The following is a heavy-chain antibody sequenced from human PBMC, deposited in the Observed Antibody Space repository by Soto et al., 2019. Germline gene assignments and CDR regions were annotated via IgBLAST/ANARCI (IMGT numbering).Heavy chain of an antibody. Sequence: QVHLVQSGAEVKKPGASVKVSCKGSGYAFTTYGITWVRQAPGLGLEWMGCISAHNGNTNYAQKLQGRVTVTRDTSTSTAYMALRSLSSDDPAVYYGARGRYGDYWGQGAVVTVSS. CDR3: ARGRYGDY. CDR1: GYAFTTYG. D-gene: IGHD1-1*01. CDR2: ISAHNGNT. J-gene: IGHJ4*02. V-gene: IGHV1-18*01.